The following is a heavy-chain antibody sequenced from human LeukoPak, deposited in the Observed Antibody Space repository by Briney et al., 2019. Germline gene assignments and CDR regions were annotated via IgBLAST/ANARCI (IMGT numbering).Heavy chain of an antibody. CDR3: ACLTTADAFDI. D-gene: IGHD3-22*01. V-gene: IGHV4-59*01. CDR1: GCSIGSYY. Sequence: SETLSLTCTVSGCSIGSYYWSWIRQPPGKGLEWIGYIYDSGSTNYNPSLKSRVTISVDTSKNQFSPKLSSVTAADTAVYYCACLTTADAFDIWGQGTMVTVSS. J-gene: IGHJ3*02. CDR2: IYDSGST.